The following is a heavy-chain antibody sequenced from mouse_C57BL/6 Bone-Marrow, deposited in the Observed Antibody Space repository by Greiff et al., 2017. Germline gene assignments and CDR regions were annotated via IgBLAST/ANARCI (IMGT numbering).Heavy chain of an antibody. J-gene: IGHJ3*01. Sequence: VQLQESGPGLVQPSQSLSITCTVSGFSLTSYGVHWVRQSPGKGLEWLGVIWSGGSTDYNAAFISRLSISKDNSKSQVFFTMNSLQAEDTAIYYCARIYYYGSSPFAYWGQGTLVTVSA. D-gene: IGHD1-1*01. CDR2: IWSGGST. CDR3: ARIYYYGSSPFAY. V-gene: IGHV2-2*01. CDR1: GFSLTSYG.